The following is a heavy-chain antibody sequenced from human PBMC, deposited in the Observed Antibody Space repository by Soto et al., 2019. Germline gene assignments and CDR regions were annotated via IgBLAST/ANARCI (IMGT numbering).Heavy chain of an antibody. CDR2: ISASVGST. CDR3: AKGGQSYDY. J-gene: IGHJ4*02. D-gene: IGHD3-10*01. Sequence: GGSLRLSCAASGFTFSNYAMSWVRQAPGKGLEWVSAISASVGSTYYTDSVKGRFTISRDNSKNTLYLQMNSQRAEDTAVYYCAKGGQSYDYWGQGTLVTVSS. CDR1: GFTFSNYA. V-gene: IGHV3-23*01.